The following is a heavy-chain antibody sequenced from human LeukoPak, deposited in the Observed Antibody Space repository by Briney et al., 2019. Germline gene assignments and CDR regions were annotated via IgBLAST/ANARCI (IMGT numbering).Heavy chain of an antibody. D-gene: IGHD4-23*01. Sequence: SETLSLTCTVSGGSISSGGYYWSWIRQPPGKGLEWIGEINHSGSTNYNPSLKSRVTISVDTSKNQFSLKLSSVTAADTAVYYCARGTGPLRWTQTDYFDYWGQGTLVTVSS. CDR2: INHSGST. J-gene: IGHJ4*02. CDR3: ARGTGPLRWTQTDYFDY. V-gene: IGHV4-39*07. CDR1: GGSISSGGYY.